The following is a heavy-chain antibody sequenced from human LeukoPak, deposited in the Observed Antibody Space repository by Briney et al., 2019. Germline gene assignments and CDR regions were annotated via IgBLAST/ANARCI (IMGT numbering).Heavy chain of an antibody. CDR2: LYYSGST. V-gene: IGHV4-59*01. CDR1: GGSISSYS. J-gene: IGHJ6*04. CDR3: AREVVGDNYGMDV. D-gene: IGHD1-26*01. Sequence: PSETLSLTCTVSGGSISSYSWNWIRQPPGRGLEWIGNLYYSGSTNYNPSLKSRVTMSVDTSKNQLSLTLSSVTAADTAVYYCAREVVGDNYGMDVWGEGTTVTVSS.